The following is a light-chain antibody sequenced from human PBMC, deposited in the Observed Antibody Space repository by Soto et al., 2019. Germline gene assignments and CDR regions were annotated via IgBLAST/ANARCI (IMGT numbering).Light chain of an antibody. CDR3: AAWDDTVRSYV. V-gene: IGLV1-47*01. J-gene: IGLJ1*01. CDR2: RND. Sequence: QSVLTQPSSVSGTPGQGVTISCFGSISNIGNNYVNWFQQLPGTAPKVLTNRNDQRPSGVPDRFFGSKSGTSASLAISGLRSEDEADYYCAAWDDTVRSYVFGTGTKVTVL. CDR1: ISNIGNNY.